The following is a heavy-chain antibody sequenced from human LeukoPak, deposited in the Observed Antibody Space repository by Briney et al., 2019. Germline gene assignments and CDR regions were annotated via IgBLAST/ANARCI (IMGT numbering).Heavy chain of an antibody. V-gene: IGHV1-2*02. CDR3: ARVPGGAAYDLDH. CDR2: INSNSGAT. J-gene: IGHJ4*02. CDR1: GYTFTDYY. Sequence: GASVKVSCKASGYTFTDYYIHWVRQDPGQGLEWMGWINSNSGATHYAQKFQGRVTMTRDTSISTAYMELSRLRSDDTAVYYCARVPGGAAYDLDHWGQGTLVTVSS. D-gene: IGHD2-21*01.